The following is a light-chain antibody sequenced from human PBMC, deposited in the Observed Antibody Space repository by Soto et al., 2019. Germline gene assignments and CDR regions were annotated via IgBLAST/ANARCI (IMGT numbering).Light chain of an antibody. J-gene: IGLJ1*01. V-gene: IGLV2-14*01. CDR3: CSYGGSSALPYV. CDR1: PXDIGAYEY. CDR2: GVR. Sequence: QSALTQPTSVSGSPGQSIAIPCTGNPXDIGAYEYVSWYQQHPGKAPRLLIHGVRNRPPGISSRFSGSKSGFTASLTISGILPEDEADYYCCSYGGSSALPYVFGTGTKV.